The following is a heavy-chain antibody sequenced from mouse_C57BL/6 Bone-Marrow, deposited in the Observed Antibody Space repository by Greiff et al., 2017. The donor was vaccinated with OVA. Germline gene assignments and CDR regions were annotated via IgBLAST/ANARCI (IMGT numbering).Heavy chain of an antibody. CDR1: GYTFTSYW. CDR2: IHPNSGST. V-gene: IGHV1-64*01. D-gene: IGHD2-3*01. Sequence: VQLQQPGAELVKPGASVKLSCKASGYTFTSYWMHWVKQRPGQGLEWIGMIHPNSGSTNYNEKFKSKATLTVDKASSTAYMQLSSLTSEDSAVYYCARERRWGNYLDYWGQGTTLTVSS. J-gene: IGHJ2*01. CDR3: ARERRWGNYLDY.